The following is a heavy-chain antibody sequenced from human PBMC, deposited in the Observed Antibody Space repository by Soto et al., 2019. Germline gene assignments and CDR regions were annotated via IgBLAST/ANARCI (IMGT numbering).Heavy chain of an antibody. J-gene: IGHJ6*02. CDR3: AKGVAGYSSPVGYYYYYYGMGV. CDR2: VSIGGST. V-gene: IGHV3-23*01. D-gene: IGHD6-13*01. CDR1: GFTFSSYA. Sequence: GGSLRLSCAASGFTFSSYAMGWVRQGPGKGLEWVAVVSIGGSTYYADSVKGRFTISRDNSKNTLYLQMNSLRAEDTAVYYCAKGVAGYSSPVGYYYYYYGMGVWGQGTTVTVSS.